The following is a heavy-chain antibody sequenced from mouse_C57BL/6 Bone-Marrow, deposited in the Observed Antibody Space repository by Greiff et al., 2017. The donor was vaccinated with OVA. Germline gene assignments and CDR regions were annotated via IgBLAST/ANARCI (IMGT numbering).Heavy chain of an antibody. CDR3: ARSDYGSPWFAY. V-gene: IGHV1-81*01. Sequence: QVQLQQSGAELARPGASVKLSCKASGYTFTSYGISWVKQRTGQGLEWIGEIYPRSGNTYYNEKFKGKATLTADKSSSTAYMELRSLSSEDSAVYFCARSDYGSPWFAYWGQGTLVTVSA. D-gene: IGHD1-1*01. J-gene: IGHJ3*01. CDR1: GYTFTSYG. CDR2: IYPRSGNT.